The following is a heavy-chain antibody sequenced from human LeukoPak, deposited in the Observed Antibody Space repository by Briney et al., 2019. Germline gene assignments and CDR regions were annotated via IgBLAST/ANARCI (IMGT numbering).Heavy chain of an antibody. D-gene: IGHD3-22*01. J-gene: IGHJ4*02. CDR3: ATDLHYYDSSGYGGIFDY. CDR2: FDPEDGET. CDR1: GYTLTELS. Sequence: ASVKVSCKVSGYTLTELSMHWVRQAPGKGLEWMGGFDPEDGETIYAQKFQGRVTMTEDTSTDTAYMELSSLRSEDTAVYYCATDLHYYDSSGYGGIFDYWGQGTLVTVSS. V-gene: IGHV1-24*01.